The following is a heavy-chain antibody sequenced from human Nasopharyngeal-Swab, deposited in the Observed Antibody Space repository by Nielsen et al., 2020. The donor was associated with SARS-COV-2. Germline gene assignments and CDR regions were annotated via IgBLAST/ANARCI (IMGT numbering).Heavy chain of an antibody. D-gene: IGHD2-21*02. V-gene: IGHV3-23*01. CDR2: ITGNGDTT. CDR1: GFTFSSYS. Sequence: GGSLRLSCAASGFTFSSYSMSWLRQAPGKGLEWVSTITGNGDTTYYADSVKGRFTISRDNAKNSVFLQMNSLRSEDTAVYYCARESVVTGMDDAPDIWGRGTMVTVSS. J-gene: IGHJ3*02. CDR3: ARESVVTGMDDAPDI.